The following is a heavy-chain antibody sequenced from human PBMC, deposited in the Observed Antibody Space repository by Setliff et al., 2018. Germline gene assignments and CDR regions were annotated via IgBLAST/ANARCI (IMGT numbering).Heavy chain of an antibody. J-gene: IGHJ4*02. CDR2: IGHTGSI. CDR3: ARDLGHGGDSDY. V-gene: IGHV4-38-2*02. D-gene: IGHD2-21*02. Sequence: ETLSLTCTVSGYSISSGYIWGWIRQPPGKGLEWVGNIGHTGSINYNPSLKSRLTISRDTSKNQVSLKLNSVTAPDTAVYYCARDLGHGGDSDYWGQGILVTVSS. CDR1: GYSISSGYI.